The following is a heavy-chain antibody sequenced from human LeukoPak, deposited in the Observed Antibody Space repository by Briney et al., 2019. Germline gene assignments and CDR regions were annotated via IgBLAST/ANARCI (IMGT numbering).Heavy chain of an antibody. Sequence: SETLSLTCAVSGGSISSSNWWSWVLQSPGKGLEWIGEIYHSGSTNYNPSLKSRVTISVDKSKNQFFLKLSSVTAADTAVYYCASLSSNLAVAGSEVEGSGDYWGQGTLVTVSS. J-gene: IGHJ4*02. V-gene: IGHV4-4*02. CDR2: IYHSGST. CDR3: ASLSSNLAVAGSEVEGSGDY. CDR1: GGSISSSNW. D-gene: IGHD6-19*01.